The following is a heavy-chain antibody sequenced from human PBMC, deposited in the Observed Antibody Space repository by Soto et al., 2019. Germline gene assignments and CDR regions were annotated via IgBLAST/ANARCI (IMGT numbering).Heavy chain of an antibody. Sequence: GASVKVSCKASGGTFSSYAISWVRQAPGQGLEWMGGIIPIFGTANYAQKFQGRVTITADESTSTAYMELSSLRSEDTAVYYCVCWGQLESYGWGQGTLVTVSS. D-gene: IGHD3-10*02. CDR3: VCWGQLESYG. CDR2: IIPIFGTA. CDR1: GGTFSSYA. V-gene: IGHV1-69*13. J-gene: IGHJ4*02.